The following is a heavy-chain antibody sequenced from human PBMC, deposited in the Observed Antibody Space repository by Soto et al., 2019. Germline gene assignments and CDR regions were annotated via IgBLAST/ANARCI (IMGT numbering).Heavy chain of an antibody. CDR2: ISGSGGST. J-gene: IGHJ4*02. CDR3: AKGSIVVVVAAISFDY. D-gene: IGHD2-15*01. Sequence: TGGSLRLSCAASGFTFSSYAMSWVRQAPGKGLEWVSAISGSGGSTYYADSVKGRFTISRDNSKNTLYLQMNSLRAEDTAVYYCAKGSIVVVVAAISFDYWGQGTLVTVSS. CDR1: GFTFSSYA. V-gene: IGHV3-23*01.